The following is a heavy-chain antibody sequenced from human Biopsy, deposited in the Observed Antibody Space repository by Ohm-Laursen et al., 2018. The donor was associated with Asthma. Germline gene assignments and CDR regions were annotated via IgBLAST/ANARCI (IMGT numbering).Heavy chain of an antibody. D-gene: IGHD3-10*01. J-gene: IGHJ6*02. Sequence: ASVNASCKTSGYTFNSAGITWVRQAPGQGLEWMGWISVYNGNTKVAQKLQDRVTMTTDTSTSTAYMELRSLRSDDTAAYFCARAVDYSHYYGIDVWGQGTTVTVS. CDR1: GYTFNSAG. CDR3: ARAVDYSHYYGIDV. V-gene: IGHV1-18*01. CDR2: ISVYNGNT.